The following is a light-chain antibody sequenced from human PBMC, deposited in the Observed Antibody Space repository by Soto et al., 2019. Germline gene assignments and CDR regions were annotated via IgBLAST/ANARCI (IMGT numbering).Light chain of an antibody. CDR1: NSDIGGYNY. CDR3: SSYAGNNIVL. Sequence: QSALTQPPSASGSPGQSVTISCTGTNSDIGGYNYVSWYRQNPGKAPKLMIYEVNKRPSGVPDRFSGSKSDNTASLTVSGLQAEDEADYYCSSYAGNNIVLFGGGTKLTVL. J-gene: IGLJ3*02. CDR2: EVN. V-gene: IGLV2-8*01.